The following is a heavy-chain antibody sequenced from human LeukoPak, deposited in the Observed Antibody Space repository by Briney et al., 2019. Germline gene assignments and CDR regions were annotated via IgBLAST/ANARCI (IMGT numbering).Heavy chain of an antibody. V-gene: IGHV3-74*01. Sequence: GGSLRLSCAASGFTFSSYAMSWVRQAPGKGLVWVSRMNNDVSTINYADSVKGRFTISRDNAKNTLYLQMNSLRAEDTGVYYCARAGSYRFDYWGQGTLVTVSS. CDR1: GFTFSSYA. CDR2: MNNDVSTI. D-gene: IGHD1-26*01. J-gene: IGHJ4*02. CDR3: ARAGSYRFDY.